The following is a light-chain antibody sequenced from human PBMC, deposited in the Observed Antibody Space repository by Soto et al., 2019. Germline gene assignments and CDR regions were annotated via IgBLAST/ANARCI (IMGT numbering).Light chain of an antibody. CDR3: QQHSNWPPWT. J-gene: IGKJ1*01. V-gene: IGKV3-11*01. CDR1: QSVSSY. Sequence: EIVLTQSPATLSLSPGDRATLSCRASQSVSSYLAWYQQKPGQAPRLLIYDASNMPTGIPARFSGSGSGTDFTLTISSLEPEDFAVYYCQQHSNWPPWTFGQGTKVEIK. CDR2: DAS.